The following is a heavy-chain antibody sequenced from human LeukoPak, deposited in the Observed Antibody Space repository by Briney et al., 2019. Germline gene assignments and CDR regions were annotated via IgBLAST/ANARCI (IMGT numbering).Heavy chain of an antibody. D-gene: IGHD5-12*01. Sequence: ASARVSCTASGYTLTVYYMHWVRQAPGQGIEWMGWINPNSGDTNYAQKFQGRVTMTRDTSISTAYMELSRLTSDDTAVYYCAKNPYEYYFDYWGQGTLVTVSS. CDR1: GYTLTVYY. CDR2: INPNSGDT. V-gene: IGHV1-2*02. J-gene: IGHJ4*02. CDR3: AKNPYEYYFDY.